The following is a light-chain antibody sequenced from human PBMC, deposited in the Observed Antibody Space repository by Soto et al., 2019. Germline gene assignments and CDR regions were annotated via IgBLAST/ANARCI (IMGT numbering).Light chain of an antibody. CDR3: QQYGSSRP. CDR2: GAS. J-gene: IGKJ1*01. V-gene: IGKV3-20*01. Sequence: ESVLTQSPGTLSLSPGERATLSCRASQSVSSSYLAWYQQKPGQAPRLLIYGASSRATGIPDRFSGSGSGTDFTLTISRLEPEDFAVYYCQQYGSSRPFGQGTKVEIK. CDR1: QSVSSSY.